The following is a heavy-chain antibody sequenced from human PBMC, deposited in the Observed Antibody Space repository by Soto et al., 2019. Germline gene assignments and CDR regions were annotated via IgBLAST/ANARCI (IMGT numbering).Heavy chain of an antibody. CDR1: GFTFSDYY. CDR2: ISSSGSTI. V-gene: IGHV3-11*01. D-gene: IGHD6-19*01. Sequence: GESLKISCAASGFTFSDYYMSWIRQAPGKGLEWVSYISSSGSTIYYADSVKGRFTISRDNAKNSLYLQMNSLRAEDTAVYYCARAPPGCGSSGCYFDYWGQGTLVTVSS. CDR3: ARAPPGCGSSGCYFDY. J-gene: IGHJ4*02.